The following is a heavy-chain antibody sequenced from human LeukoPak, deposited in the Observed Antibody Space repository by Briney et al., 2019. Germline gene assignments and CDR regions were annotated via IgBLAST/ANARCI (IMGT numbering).Heavy chain of an antibody. D-gene: IGHD3-22*01. CDR2: ISYDGSNK. CDR3: AKDISYYDSTRRFDY. V-gene: IGHV3-30*18. CDR1: GVTFSSYG. J-gene: IGHJ4*02. Sequence: GGSRRFSCAASGVTFSSYGTHRVSQAPGKGLEWVAVISYDGSNKYYADSVKGRFTISRDNSKNTLYLQMNSLRAEDTAVYYCAKDISYYDSTRRFDYWGQGTLVTVSS.